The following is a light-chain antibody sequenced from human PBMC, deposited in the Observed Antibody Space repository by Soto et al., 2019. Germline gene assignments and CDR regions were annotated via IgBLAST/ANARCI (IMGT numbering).Light chain of an antibody. CDR3: QHYNSYSEA. V-gene: IGKV1-5*01. Sequence: DLEMTQSPSTLSASVGAKATVSRRASQSVSGWLAWYQQKPGEAPKLLIYDASALPRGVPSRVSGSGSGTEFTLTISSLQPDDFATYDCQHYNSYSEAFGQGTKVDIK. J-gene: IGKJ1*01. CDR1: QSVSGW. CDR2: DAS.